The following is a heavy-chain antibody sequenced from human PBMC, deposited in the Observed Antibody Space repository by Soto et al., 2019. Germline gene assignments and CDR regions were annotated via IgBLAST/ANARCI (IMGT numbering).Heavy chain of an antibody. CDR1: GFTFSSYW. J-gene: IGHJ4*02. D-gene: IGHD6-19*01. V-gene: IGHV3-7*03. CDR3: ARDAPSIAVADADYFDY. Sequence: PGGSLRLSCAASGFTFSSYWMSWVRQAPGKGLEWVANIKQDGSEKYYVDSVKGRFTISRDNAKNSLYLQMNSLRAEDTAVYYCARDAPSIAVADADYFDYWGQGTLVTVSS. CDR2: IKQDGSEK.